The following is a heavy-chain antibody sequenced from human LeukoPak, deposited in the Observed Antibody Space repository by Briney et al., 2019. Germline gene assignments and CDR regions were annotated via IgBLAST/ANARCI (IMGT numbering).Heavy chain of an antibody. CDR1: GGSVSSGSYY. CDR2: IYYSGST. J-gene: IGHJ4*02. V-gene: IGHV4-61*01. CDR3: ARYGGSGWYWVFDY. D-gene: IGHD6-19*01. Sequence: SETLSLTCTVSGGSVSSGSYYWSGIRQLPGKGLEWIGYIYYSGSTNYNPSLKSRVTMSIDTSKKQFSLKLSSVTAADTAVYYCARYGGSGWYWVFDYWGQGTLVTVSS.